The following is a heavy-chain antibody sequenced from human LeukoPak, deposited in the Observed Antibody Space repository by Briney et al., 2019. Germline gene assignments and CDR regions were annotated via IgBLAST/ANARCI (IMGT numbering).Heavy chain of an antibody. Sequence: GGSLRLSCAASGFTVSSNYMSWVRQAPGKGLEWVSVIYSGGSTYYADSVKGRFTISRDNSKNTLYLQMNSLRAEDTAVYYCASVPFWSGYYLDYWGQRTLDTVSS. CDR2: IYSGGST. CDR3: ASVPFWSGYYLDY. CDR1: GFTVSSNY. J-gene: IGHJ4*02. D-gene: IGHD3-3*01. V-gene: IGHV3-66*02.